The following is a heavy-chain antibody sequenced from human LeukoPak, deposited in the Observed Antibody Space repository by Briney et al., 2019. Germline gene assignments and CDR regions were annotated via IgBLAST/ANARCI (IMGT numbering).Heavy chain of an antibody. J-gene: IGHJ4*02. D-gene: IGHD3-9*01. V-gene: IGHV4-34*01. Sequence: SETLSLTCAVYGGPFSGYYWSWIRQPPGKGLEWIGEINHSGSTNYNPSLKSRVTISVDTSKNQFSLKLSSVTAADTAVYYCARGGRTIRYFDWLLRYYFDYWGQGTLVTVSS. CDR3: ARGGRTIRYFDWLLRYYFDY. CDR2: INHSGST. CDR1: GGPFSGYY.